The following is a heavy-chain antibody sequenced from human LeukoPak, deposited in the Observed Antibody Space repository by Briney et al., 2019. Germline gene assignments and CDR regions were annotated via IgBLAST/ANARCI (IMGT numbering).Heavy chain of an antibody. CDR1: GYTLTELS. CDR3: ASAPSSSGWYPDY. V-gene: IGHV1-24*01. D-gene: IGHD6-19*01. J-gene: IGHJ4*02. Sequence: ASVKVSCKVSGYTLTELSMHWVRQAPGKGLEWMGGFDPEDGETIYAQKFQGRVTMTRDTSTSTVYMELSSLRSEDTAVYYCASAPSSSGWYPDYWGQGTLVTVSS. CDR2: FDPEDGET.